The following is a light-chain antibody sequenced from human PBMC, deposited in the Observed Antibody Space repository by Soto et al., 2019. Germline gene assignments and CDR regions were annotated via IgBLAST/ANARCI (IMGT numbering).Light chain of an antibody. V-gene: IGKV3-15*01. J-gene: IGKJ3*01. CDR2: GAS. CDR3: QQYNNWPPVT. Sequence: EIVMTQAPATLSVSPGERATLSCRASQSVSSNLAWYQQKPGQAPRLLIYGASTRATGIPARFSGSGSGTEFTLTISSLQSEDFAVYYCQQYNNWPPVTFGPGTKVDIK. CDR1: QSVSSN.